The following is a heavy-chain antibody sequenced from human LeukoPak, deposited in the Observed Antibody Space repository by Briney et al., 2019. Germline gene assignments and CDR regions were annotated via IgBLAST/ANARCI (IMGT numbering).Heavy chain of an antibody. D-gene: IGHD4-17*01. CDR3: ARDPPTTVTIFDY. Sequence: GGSLRLSCVTSGFTFSSYWMSWVRQAPGKGLEWVANIEQDGSVKYYVDSVKGRFTISRDNAKNSLYLQMTSLRADDTAVYYCARDPPTTVTIFDYWGQGTLVTVSS. V-gene: IGHV3-7*03. CDR2: IEQDGSVK. CDR1: GFTFSSYW. J-gene: IGHJ4*02.